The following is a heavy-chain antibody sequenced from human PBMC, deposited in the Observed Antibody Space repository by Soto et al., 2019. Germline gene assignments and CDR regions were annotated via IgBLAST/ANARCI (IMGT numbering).Heavy chain of an antibody. J-gene: IGHJ4*02. D-gene: IGHD3-9*01. CDR3: ARGQLRYFDWLFSLFDY. Sequence: GGSLRLSCAASGFTFSSYWMSWVRQAPGKGLEWVANIKQDGSEKYYVDSVKGRFTISRDNAKNSLCLQMNSLRAEDAAVYYCARGQLRYFDWLFSLFDYWGQGTLVTVSS. CDR2: IKQDGSEK. CDR1: GFTFSSYW. V-gene: IGHV3-7*01.